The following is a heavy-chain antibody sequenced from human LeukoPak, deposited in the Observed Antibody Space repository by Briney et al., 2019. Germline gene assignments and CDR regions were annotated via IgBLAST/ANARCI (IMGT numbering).Heavy chain of an antibody. CDR2: TYHSGST. J-gene: IGHJ4*02. D-gene: IGHD5-12*01. Sequence: SETLSLTCAVSGYSISSGYCWGWIRQPPGKGLEWIGSTYHSGSTYYNPSLKSRVTISVDTSKNQFSLKLSSVTAADTAVYYCARVATTTNPPQRPFDYWGQGTLVTVSS. V-gene: IGHV4-38-2*01. CDR3: ARVATTTNPPQRPFDY. CDR1: GYSISSGYC.